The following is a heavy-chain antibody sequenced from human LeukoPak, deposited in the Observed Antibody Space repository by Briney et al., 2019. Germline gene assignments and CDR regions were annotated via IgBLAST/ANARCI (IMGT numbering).Heavy chain of an antibody. Sequence: PSETLSLTCAVSGYSISSGYYWGWIRQPPGKGLEWIGSIHHSGTAYYNPSLKSRVTISVDTSKNQFSLKLSSVTAADTAVYYCARAPRPSAAAGTYRLYNWFDPWGQGTLVTVSS. CDR3: ARAPRPSAAAGTYRLYNWFDP. CDR1: GYSISSGYY. V-gene: IGHV4-38-2*01. J-gene: IGHJ5*02. CDR2: IHHSGTA. D-gene: IGHD6-13*01.